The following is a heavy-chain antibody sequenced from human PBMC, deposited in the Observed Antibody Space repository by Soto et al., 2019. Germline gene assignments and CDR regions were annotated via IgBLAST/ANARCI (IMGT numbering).Heavy chain of an antibody. D-gene: IGHD6-25*01. CDR1: GFTFSSYW. CDR3: VRDRLRLPSPSNYFDY. CDR2: IKQDGSEK. J-gene: IGHJ4*02. Sequence: EVQLVESGGGVVQPGGSLRLSCAASGFTFSSYWMSWVRQAPGKGLEWVANIKQDGSEKYYVDSVKGRFTISRDNAKNSLYLQMNSLRAEDTAVYYCVRDRLRLPSPSNYFDYLGQGTLVTVSS. V-gene: IGHV3-7*01.